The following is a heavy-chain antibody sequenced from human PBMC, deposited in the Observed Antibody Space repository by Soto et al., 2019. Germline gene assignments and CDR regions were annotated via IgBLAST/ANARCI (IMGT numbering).Heavy chain of an antibody. CDR2: ISYDGSNK. CDR1: GFTFSSYG. Sequence: EGSLRLSCAASGFTFSSYGMHWVRQAPGKGLEWVAVISYDGSNKYYADSVKGRFTISRDNSKNTLYLQMNSLRAEDTAVYYCAKDMWVLLWFGESTQASFDYWGQGTLVTVSS. CDR3: AKDMWVLLWFGESTQASFDY. D-gene: IGHD3-10*01. J-gene: IGHJ4*02. V-gene: IGHV3-30*18.